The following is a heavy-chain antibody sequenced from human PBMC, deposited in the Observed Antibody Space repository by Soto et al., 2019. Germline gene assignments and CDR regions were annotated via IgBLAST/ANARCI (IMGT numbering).Heavy chain of an antibody. D-gene: IGHD2-15*01. V-gene: IGHV3-23*01. Sequence: PGGSLRLSCAASGFTFSIYAMNWVRQAPGKGLEWVSAISASGGSTYCADSVKGRFTISRDNSKNTLYLQMNSLRAEDTAVYYCARAGIRYCSGGSCYSGNFDYWGQGTLVTVSS. CDR2: ISASGGST. CDR3: ARAGIRYCSGGSCYSGNFDY. J-gene: IGHJ4*02. CDR1: GFTFSIYA.